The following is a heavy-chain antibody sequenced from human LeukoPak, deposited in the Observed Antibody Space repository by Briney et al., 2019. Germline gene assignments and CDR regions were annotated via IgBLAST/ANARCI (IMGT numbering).Heavy chain of an antibody. V-gene: IGHV3-48*03. CDR2: ISSGATTM. CDR3: ALLAVASDFDY. Sequence: PGGSLRLSCAASGFIFRSFEMYWVRQAPGKGLEWIAYISSGATTMYYADSVKGRFTISRDDAKNALFLQMKSLRAEDTAVYYCALLAVASDFDYWGQGALVTVSS. D-gene: IGHD6-19*01. CDR1: GFIFRSFE. J-gene: IGHJ4*02.